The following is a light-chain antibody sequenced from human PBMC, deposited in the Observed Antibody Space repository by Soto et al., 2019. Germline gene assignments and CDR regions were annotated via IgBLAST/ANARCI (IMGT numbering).Light chain of an antibody. CDR1: SSDVGGYNY. CDR2: EVS. J-gene: IGLJ1*01. V-gene: IGLV2-14*01. CDR3: SSYTSSSTPYV. Sequence: QSALTQPASVSGSPGQSITISCTGTSSDVGGYNYVSWYQQHPGKAPKLMIYEVSNRPSGVSNRFSGSKSGNTASLTISGXXXXXXXXXYCSSYTSSSTPYVFGTGTKVTVL.